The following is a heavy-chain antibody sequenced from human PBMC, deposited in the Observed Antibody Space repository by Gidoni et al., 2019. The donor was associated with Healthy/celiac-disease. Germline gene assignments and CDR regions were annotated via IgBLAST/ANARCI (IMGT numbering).Heavy chain of an antibody. Sequence: QVQLVQSGAAVQKHGSSVKVSCKASGGTFSSYALSWVRQAPGQGREWMGGIVPIFGTANDAQKSQGRVTMTADESTSTAYMELSSLRSDDTAVYYCARSIHCSGGSCYSSGGDYWGQGTLVTVSS. CDR1: GGTFSSYA. V-gene: IGHV1-69*01. J-gene: IGHJ4*02. CDR3: ARSIHCSGGSCYSSGGDY. D-gene: IGHD2-15*01. CDR2: IVPIFGTA.